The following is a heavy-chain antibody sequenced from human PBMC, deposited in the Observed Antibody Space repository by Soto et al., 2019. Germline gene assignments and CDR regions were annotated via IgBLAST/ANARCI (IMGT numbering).Heavy chain of an antibody. CDR2: IYYSGST. D-gene: IGHD2-2*01. V-gene: IGHV4-30-4*01. CDR3: ARDFVVPAAMSLDRYYYYGMDV. Sequence: SETLSLTCNVSGGSISSGDYYWSWIRQPPGKGLEWIGYIYYSGSTYYNPSLKSRVTISVDTSKNQFSLRLSSVTAADTAVYYCARDFVVPAAMSLDRYYYYGMDVWGQGTTVT. J-gene: IGHJ6*02. CDR1: GGSISSGDYY.